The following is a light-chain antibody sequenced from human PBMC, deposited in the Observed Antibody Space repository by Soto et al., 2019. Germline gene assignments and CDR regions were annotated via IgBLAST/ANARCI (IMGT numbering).Light chain of an antibody. V-gene: IGKV3D-15*01. CDR1: QSVSTN. CDR3: QQYNNWPAIT. J-gene: IGKJ5*01. CDR2: GVS. Sequence: ELVMTQSPATLSVSPGGRTTLPCRASQSVSTNLARYQQKPGQAPRLLTYGVSTRATGVPARFSGSGSGTEFTITISSLQSENFAVYYCQQYNNWPAITFGQGTRLEI.